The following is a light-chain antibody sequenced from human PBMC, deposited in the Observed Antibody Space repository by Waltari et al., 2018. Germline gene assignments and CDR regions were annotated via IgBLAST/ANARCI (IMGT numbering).Light chain of an antibody. Sequence: EVVLTQSPGTLSLYPGERAPLSCRARPSVGRYIVWYQQRPGQAPRLLIYAASSRAPGIPDRFSCSGFGTDFSLTISRLEPEDFSVYYCQNHERLPATFGQGTKVEIK. CDR2: AAS. V-gene: IGKV3-20*01. CDR1: PSVGRY. CDR3: QNHERLPAT. J-gene: IGKJ1*01.